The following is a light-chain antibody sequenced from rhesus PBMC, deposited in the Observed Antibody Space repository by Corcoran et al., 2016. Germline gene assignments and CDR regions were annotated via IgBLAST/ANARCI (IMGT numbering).Light chain of an antibody. Sequence: EIVMTQSPATLSLSPGERATLSCRASQSVSNNLAWYQQKPGQPPRLPIYYASNRAHGIPYSFSGSGSGTGFNLTISSLSPEDVGLYYCQQYNDWNNFGQGTKVEIK. J-gene: IGKJ2*01. CDR3: QQYNDWNN. CDR2: YAS. CDR1: QSVSNN. V-gene: IGKV3-35*01.